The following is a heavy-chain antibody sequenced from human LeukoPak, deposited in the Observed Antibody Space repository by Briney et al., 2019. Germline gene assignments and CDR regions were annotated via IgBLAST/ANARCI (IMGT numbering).Heavy chain of an antibody. CDR1: GYSFTNYW. Sequence: GESLKISCKGSGYSFTNYWIGWVRQMPGKGLEWMGIINSDDSDTRYSPSFQGQVTISADKSISTAYLQWSSLKASDTAMYFCARQKTFWWGPDYWGQGTLVTVSS. D-gene: IGHD2-21*02. J-gene: IGHJ4*02. CDR2: INSDDSDT. CDR3: ARQKTFWWGPDY. V-gene: IGHV5-51*01.